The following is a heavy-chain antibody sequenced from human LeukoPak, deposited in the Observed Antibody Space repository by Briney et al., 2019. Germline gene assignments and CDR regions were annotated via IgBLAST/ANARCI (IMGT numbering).Heavy chain of an antibody. V-gene: IGHV3-23*01. CDR2: ISGSGSST. J-gene: IGHJ5*02. D-gene: IGHD2-2*01. CDR3: AKDHGPIVVVPAGVDP. Sequence: GASLRLSCAASGFTFSSYAMSWVRQAPGKGLEWVSAISGSGSSTYYADSVKGRFTISRDNSKNTLYLQMNSLRAEDTAVYYCAKDHGPIVVVPAGVDPWGQGTLVTVSS. CDR1: GFTFSSYA.